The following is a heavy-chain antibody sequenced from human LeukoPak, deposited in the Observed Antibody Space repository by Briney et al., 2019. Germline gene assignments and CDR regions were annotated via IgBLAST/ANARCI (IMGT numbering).Heavy chain of an antibody. V-gene: IGHV3-33*01. CDR1: GFIFSHYA. CDR3: ARDAQRGFDYSNSLQY. J-gene: IGHJ4*02. CDR2: IWSDGTNR. D-gene: IGHD4-11*01. Sequence: GGSLRLSCAASGFIFSHYALHWVRQAPGKGLEWVAVIWSDGTNRYYGDSVKGRFSISRDDSQKRVFLQMNNLRADGTAVYYCARDAQRGFDYSNSLQYWGQGALVTVSS.